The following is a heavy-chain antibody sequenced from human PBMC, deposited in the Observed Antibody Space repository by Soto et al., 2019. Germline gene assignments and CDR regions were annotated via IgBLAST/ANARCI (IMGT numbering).Heavy chain of an antibody. J-gene: IGHJ6*04. CDR3: ASLGPGAEWLDNISGLDV. CDR1: GGSIRNYC. Sequence: PSETLSLTCSVAGGSIRNYCWSWIRQPPGRGLEWIGYIYYSGSTNYNPSLNSRVTISVDTSNNQFALKLSSLTSAARAADYSASLGPGAEWLDNISGLDVWGNGTTVPVS. V-gene: IGHV4-59*12. D-gene: IGHD6-19*01. CDR2: IYYSGST.